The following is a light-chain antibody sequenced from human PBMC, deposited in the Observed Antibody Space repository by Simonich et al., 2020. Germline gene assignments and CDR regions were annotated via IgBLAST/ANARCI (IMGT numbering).Light chain of an antibody. Sequence: QSALTQPRPVSGSPGQSVTISCTGTSSDVGGHNYVSWYQPHPGKAPQLLIYDVRKRPSGVPNRFSGPTSGNTASLTSSGLQAEDEADYYCCSYAGSYTLVFGGGTKLTVL. CDR1: SSDVGGHNY. V-gene: IGLV2-11*01. J-gene: IGLJ2*01. CDR2: DVR. CDR3: CSYAGSYTLV.